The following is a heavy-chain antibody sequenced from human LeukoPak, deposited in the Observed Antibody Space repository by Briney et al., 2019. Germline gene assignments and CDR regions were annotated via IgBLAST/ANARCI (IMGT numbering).Heavy chain of an antibody. CDR2: IWYDGSNK. Sequence: GGSLRLSCAASGFTFSSYGMHWVRQAPGKGLEWVAVIWYDGSNKYYADSVTGRFTISRDNSKNTLYLQMNSLRAEDTAVYYCATLGGTTVDHYYYYGMDVWGQGTTVTVSS. V-gene: IGHV3-33*01. J-gene: IGHJ6*02. CDR1: GFTFSSYG. CDR3: ATLGGTTVDHYYYYGMDV. D-gene: IGHD4-11*01.